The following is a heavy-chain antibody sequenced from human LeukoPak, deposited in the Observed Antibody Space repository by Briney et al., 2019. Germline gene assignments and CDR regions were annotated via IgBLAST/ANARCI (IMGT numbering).Heavy chain of an antibody. CDR1: GYTFTSYY. Sequence: GASVKVSCKASGYTFTSYYMHWVRQAPGQGLEWMGIINPSGGSTSYAQKFQGRVTMTRDTSTSTVYMELSSLRSEDTAVYYCARGLVARDYYDSSGYYDYWGQGTLVTVSS. CDR2: INPSGGST. J-gene: IGHJ4*02. CDR3: ARGLVARDYYDSSGYYDY. D-gene: IGHD3-22*01. V-gene: IGHV1-46*01.